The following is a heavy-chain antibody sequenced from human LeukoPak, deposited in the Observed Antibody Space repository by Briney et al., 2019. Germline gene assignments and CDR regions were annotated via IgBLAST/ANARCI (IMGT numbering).Heavy chain of an antibody. CDR1: GYTFTSYY. CDR3: ASTSSGWSPGDY. Sequence: ASVKVSCKASGYTFTSYYMHWVRQAPGQGLEWMGIINPSSGSTSYAQKFQGRVTMTRDTSTSTVYMELSSLRSEDTAVYYCASTSSGWSPGDYWGQGTLVTVSS. V-gene: IGHV1-46*01. D-gene: IGHD6-19*01. CDR2: INPSSGST. J-gene: IGHJ4*02.